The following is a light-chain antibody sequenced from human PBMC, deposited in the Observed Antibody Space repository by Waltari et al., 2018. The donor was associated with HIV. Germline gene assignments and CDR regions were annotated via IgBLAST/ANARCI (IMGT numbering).Light chain of an antibody. CDR1: SSNIGSNY. V-gene: IGLV1-47*01. CDR3: AAWDDSLSGLV. Sequence: QSVLTQPPSASGTPGQRVTISCSGSSSNIGSNYVYWYQQLPGTAPKLLIYRNNQRPSGVPDRFSGSKSGTSASLAISGLRSEDEADYCCAAWDDSLSGLVFGGGTKLTVL. J-gene: IGLJ2*01. CDR2: RNN.